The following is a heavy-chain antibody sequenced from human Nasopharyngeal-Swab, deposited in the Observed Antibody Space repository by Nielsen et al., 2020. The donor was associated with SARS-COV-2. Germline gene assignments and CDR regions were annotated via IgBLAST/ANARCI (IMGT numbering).Heavy chain of an antibody. Sequence: GGSLRLSCAASGFTFSSYWMSWVRQAPGKGLEWVANIKQDGSEKYDVDSVKGRFTISRDNAKNSLYLQLNSLRAEDTAVYYCARDSGSYLTISDAFDIWGQGTMVTVSS. CDR1: GFTFSSYW. J-gene: IGHJ3*02. CDR2: IKQDGSEK. V-gene: IGHV3-7*05. D-gene: IGHD1-26*01. CDR3: ARDSGSYLTISDAFDI.